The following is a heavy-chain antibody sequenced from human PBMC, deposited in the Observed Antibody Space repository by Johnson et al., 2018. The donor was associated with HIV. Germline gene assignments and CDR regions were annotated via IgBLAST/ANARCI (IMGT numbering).Heavy chain of an antibody. CDR1: GFTFSSYA. CDR2: ISYDGSNK. D-gene: IGHD3-10*01. J-gene: IGHJ3*02. V-gene: IGHV3-30*04. CDR3: ARDPKRSGSYYKDAFDI. Sequence: QVQLVESGGGVVQPGRSLRLSCAASGFTFSSYAMHWVRQAPGKGLEWVAVISYDGSNKYYADSVRGRFTISRDNSKNTLYLQMTSLRAEDTAVYYCARDPKRSGSYYKDAFDIWGQGTMVTVSS.